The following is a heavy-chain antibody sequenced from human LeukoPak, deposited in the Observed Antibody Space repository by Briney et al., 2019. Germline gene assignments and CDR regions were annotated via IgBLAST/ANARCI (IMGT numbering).Heavy chain of an antibody. CDR1: GGSFSGYY. J-gene: IGHJ4*02. CDR3: ARVRYYYGSGSPYFDY. V-gene: IGHV4-34*01. CDR2: INHSGST. Sequence: SETLSLTCAVYGGSFSGYYWSWIRQPPGKGLEWIGEINHSGSTNYNPSLKSRVTISVDTSKNQFSLKLSSVTAADTAAYYCARVRYYYGSGSPYFDYWGQGTLVTVSS. D-gene: IGHD3-10*01.